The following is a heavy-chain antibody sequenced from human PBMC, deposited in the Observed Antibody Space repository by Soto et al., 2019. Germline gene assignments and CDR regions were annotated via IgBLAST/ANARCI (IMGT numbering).Heavy chain of an antibody. CDR1: GYSFTHYY. CDR3: ASASGSSLLVFAPLGF. D-gene: IGHD6-6*01. CDR2: INPYTSNT. Sequence: QVQLVQSGAEMKKLGASVKVSCKASGYSFTHYYVHWVRQAPGQGLEWMGWINPYTSNTTYEPKFECRISMSRDKAVSTAYMELSGLRSDDSALYCCASASGSSLLVFAPLGFWVQGTLVAVSS. V-gene: IGHV1-2*02. J-gene: IGHJ4*02.